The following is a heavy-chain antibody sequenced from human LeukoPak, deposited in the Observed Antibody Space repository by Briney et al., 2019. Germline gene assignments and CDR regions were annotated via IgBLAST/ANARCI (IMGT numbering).Heavy chain of an antibody. D-gene: IGHD3-9*01. J-gene: IGHJ4*02. V-gene: IGHV1-3*01. CDR3: ARGGRRYFDYFDY. CDR1: GYTFTSYA. Sequence: GASVTVSFKASGYTFTSYAMHWVRQAPGQRREWMGWINDGNGNTKHPQKFQGRVTITRDTSESTAYMHLSSLRSEDTAVYYCARGGRRYFDYFDYWGQGTLVTVSS. CDR2: INDGNGNT.